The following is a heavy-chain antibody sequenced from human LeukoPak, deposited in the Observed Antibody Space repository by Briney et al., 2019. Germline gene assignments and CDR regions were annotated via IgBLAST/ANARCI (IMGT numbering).Heavy chain of an antibody. D-gene: IGHD6-13*01. CDR3: ARGVYIAAAQYGY. Sequence: PSETLSLTCTVSGASISSYYWSWIRQPPGKGLEWIGYIYYSGTTNYNPSLKSRVTISVDTSKNQFSLKLSSVTAADTAVYYCARGVYIAAAQYGYWGQGTLVTVSS. V-gene: IGHV4-59*01. CDR1: GASISSYY. J-gene: IGHJ4*02. CDR2: IYYSGTT.